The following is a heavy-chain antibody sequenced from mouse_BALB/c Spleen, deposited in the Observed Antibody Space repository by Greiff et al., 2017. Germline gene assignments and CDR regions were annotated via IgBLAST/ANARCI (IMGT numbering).Heavy chain of an antibody. V-gene: IGHV5-9-3*01. Sequence: DVKLVESGGGLVKPGGSLKLSCAASGFTFSSYAMSWVRQTPEKRLEWVATISSGGSYTYYPDSVKGRFTISRDNAKNTLYLQMSSLRSEDTAMYYCARHEDYGNYFDDWGQGTTLTVSS. CDR1: GFTFSSYA. CDR2: ISSGGSYT. CDR3: ARHEDYGNYFDD. J-gene: IGHJ2*01. D-gene: IGHD2-1*01.